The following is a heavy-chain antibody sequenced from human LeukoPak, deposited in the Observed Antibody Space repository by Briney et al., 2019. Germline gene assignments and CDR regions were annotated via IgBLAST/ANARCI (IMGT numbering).Heavy chain of an antibody. CDR2: ISSSGSTI. Sequence: GGSLRLSCAASGFTFSSYEMNWVRQAPGKGLEWVSYISSSGSTIYYADSVKGRFTISRDNAKNSLYLQMNSLRAEDTAVYYCARDGIQLLLDYWGQGTLVTVSS. D-gene: IGHD5-18*01. V-gene: IGHV3-48*03. CDR1: GFTFSSYE. CDR3: ARDGIQLLLDY. J-gene: IGHJ4*02.